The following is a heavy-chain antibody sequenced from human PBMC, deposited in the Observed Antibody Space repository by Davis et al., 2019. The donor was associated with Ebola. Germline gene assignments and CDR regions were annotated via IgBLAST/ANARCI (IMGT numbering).Heavy chain of an antibody. J-gene: IGHJ4*02. CDR3: GRRNRNGLLWAY. V-gene: IGHV5-51*01. Sequence: GESLKISCKGSGYSFTSCWIAWVRQMPGKGLEWMGIIYPGDSDTRYSPSFQGQVTISADKSISTAYLQWSSLKVSDTAMYYCGRRNRNGLLWAYWGQGTLVTVSS. D-gene: IGHD3-16*01. CDR1: GYSFTSCW. CDR2: IYPGDSDT.